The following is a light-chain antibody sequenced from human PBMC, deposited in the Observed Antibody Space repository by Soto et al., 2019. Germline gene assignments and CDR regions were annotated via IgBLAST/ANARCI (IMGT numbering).Light chain of an antibody. J-gene: IGKJ3*01. Sequence: DIVMTQSPDSLAVSLGERATINCKSSQSVLYSSNNKNYLAWYQQKPGQPPKLLIYWASTRESGVPDRFSGSGSGTDFPLTISSLQAEDVAVYYCQQYYRTPPTFGPGTKVDIK. CDR2: WAS. CDR3: QQYYRTPPT. V-gene: IGKV4-1*01. CDR1: QSVLYSSNNKNY.